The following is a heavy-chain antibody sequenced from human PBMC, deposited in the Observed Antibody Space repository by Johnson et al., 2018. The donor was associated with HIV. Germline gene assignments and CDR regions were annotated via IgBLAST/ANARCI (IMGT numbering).Heavy chain of an antibody. CDR2: ISGSGGGT. Sequence: VQLVESGGGLIQPGGSLRLSCAASGFTFSSYAMSWVRQAPGKGLEWVSAISGSGGGTYYADSVRGQFTISRDNSKNTLFLQMDSLRAEDTAVYFCARPPAYLYKAAFSIWGQGTMVTVSS. CDR3: ARPPAYLYKAAFSI. J-gene: IGHJ3*02. CDR1: GFTFSSYA. V-gene: IGHV3-23*04. D-gene: IGHD3-16*02.